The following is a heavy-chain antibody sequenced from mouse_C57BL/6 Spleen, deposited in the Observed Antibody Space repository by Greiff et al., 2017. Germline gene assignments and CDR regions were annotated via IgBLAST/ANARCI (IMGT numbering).Heavy chain of an antibody. CDR3: ARYPFTTVVARYAMEY. Sequence: VQLQQSGAELVRPGTSVKVSCKASGYAFTNYLIEWVKQRPGQGLEWIGVINPGSGGTNYNEKFKGKATLTADKSSSTAYMQLSSLKSEDSAVYFCARYPFTTVVARYAMEYWGQGTSVTVSS. J-gene: IGHJ4*01. CDR2: INPGSGGT. D-gene: IGHD1-1*01. CDR1: GYAFTNYL. V-gene: IGHV1-54*01.